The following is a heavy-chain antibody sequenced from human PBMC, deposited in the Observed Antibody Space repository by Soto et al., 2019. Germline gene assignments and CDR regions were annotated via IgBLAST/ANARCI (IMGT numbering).Heavy chain of an antibody. CDR3: TSQYCGGDCSRVDP. D-gene: IGHD2-21*02. Sequence: GGSLRLSCAASGFTLSGSRIHWVRQASGKGLEWVGRIRSKADSYATAYDASVRGRITISRDDSKNTAYLQMNNQKTEYTAVYYCTSQYCGGDCSRVDPWGQGTLVTVSS. V-gene: IGHV3-73*01. CDR2: IRSKADSYAT. J-gene: IGHJ5*02. CDR1: GFTLSGSR.